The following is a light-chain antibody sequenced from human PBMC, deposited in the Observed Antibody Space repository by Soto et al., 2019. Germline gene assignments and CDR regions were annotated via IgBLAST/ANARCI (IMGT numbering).Light chain of an antibody. CDR3: QQYSGLPMT. CDR2: GAS. V-gene: IGKV3-20*01. CDR1: QTVNSNY. Sequence: EIVLTQSPGTLSLSPGQTATLSCGASQTVNSNYLAWCQHKPGQAPRLLIYGASRRATGIPDRFSGSGSGTDFTLTITRLEPEDFAVYFCQQYSGLPMTFGQGTRLEIK. J-gene: IGKJ5*01.